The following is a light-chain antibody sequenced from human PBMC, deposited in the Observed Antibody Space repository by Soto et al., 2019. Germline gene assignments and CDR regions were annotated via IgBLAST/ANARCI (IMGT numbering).Light chain of an antibody. V-gene: IGLV2-11*01. Sequence: QSVLTQPRSVSGSPGQSVTISCTGTSSDVGGYNYVSWYQQHPGKAPKLMIYDVSTRPSGVPDRFSGSKSGNTASLTISGLQADDEGDYYCGAFVGSATVVFGSGTKVTVL. CDR3: GAFVGSATVV. CDR2: DVS. CDR1: SSDVGGYNY. J-gene: IGLJ1*01.